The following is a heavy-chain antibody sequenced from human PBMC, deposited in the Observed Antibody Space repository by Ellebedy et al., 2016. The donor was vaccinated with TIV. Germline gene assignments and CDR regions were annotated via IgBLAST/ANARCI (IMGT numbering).Heavy chain of an antibody. Sequence: GESLKISCAASGFTVSSNYMSWVRQAPGKGLEWVSVIYSGGSTYYADSVKGRFTISRDNSKNTLYLQMNSLRAEDTAVYYCASLEDTAMSYGMDVWGPGTTVTVSS. D-gene: IGHD5-18*01. CDR2: IYSGGST. CDR3: ASLEDTAMSYGMDV. J-gene: IGHJ6*02. CDR1: GFTVSSNY. V-gene: IGHV3-66*01.